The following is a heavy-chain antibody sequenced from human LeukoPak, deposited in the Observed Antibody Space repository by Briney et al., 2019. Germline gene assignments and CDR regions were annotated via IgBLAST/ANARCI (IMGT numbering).Heavy chain of an antibody. CDR3: ARDSVGYSSGWYFLY. CDR2: IWYDGSNK. V-gene: IGHV3-33*01. Sequence: GGSLRLSCAASGFTFSSYGMHWVRQAPGKGLEWVAVIWYDGSNKYYADSVKGRFTISRDNSKNTLYLQMNSLRAEDTAVYYCARDSVGYSSGWYFLYWGQGTLVTVSS. D-gene: IGHD6-19*01. CDR1: GFTFSSYG. J-gene: IGHJ4*02.